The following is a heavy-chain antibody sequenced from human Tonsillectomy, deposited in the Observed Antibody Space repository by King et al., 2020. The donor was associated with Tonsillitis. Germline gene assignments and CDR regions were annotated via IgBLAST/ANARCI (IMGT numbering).Heavy chain of an antibody. D-gene: IGHD5-24*01. Sequence: QLVQSGGGVVQPGRSLRLSCAASGFTFSNTGMHWVRQAPGRGLEWVAVISTDGVNKFYADSVKGRFTVSRDNSKNTLYLEMNSLRAGDTALYYCTKEEMTTIFNFDYWGQGTLVTVSS. J-gene: IGHJ4*02. CDR2: ISTDGVNK. CDR1: GFTFSNTG. CDR3: TKEEMTTIFNFDY. V-gene: IGHV3-30*18.